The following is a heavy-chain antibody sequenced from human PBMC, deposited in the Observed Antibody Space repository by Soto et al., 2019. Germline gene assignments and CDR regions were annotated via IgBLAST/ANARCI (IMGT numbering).Heavy chain of an antibody. CDR2: INAGNGNT. J-gene: IGHJ6*02. D-gene: IGHD3-10*01. Sequence: ASVKVSCKASGDTFTSYAMHWVRQAPGQRLEWMGWINAGNGNTKYSQKFQGRVTITRDTSASTAYMELSSLRSEDTAVYYCARTYGSGSFNDYYYYYGMDVWGQGTTVTVSS. CDR1: GDTFTSYA. CDR3: ARTYGSGSFNDYYYYYGMDV. V-gene: IGHV1-3*01.